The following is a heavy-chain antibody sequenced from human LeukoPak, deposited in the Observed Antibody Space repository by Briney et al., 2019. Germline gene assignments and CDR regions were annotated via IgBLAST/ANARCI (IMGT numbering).Heavy chain of an antibody. J-gene: IGHJ5*02. Sequence: ASVKVSCKASGYTFTGHYMHWVRQAPGQGLEWVGWINPNSGGTNYAQKFQGRVTMTRDTSISTAYMELSGLRSDDTAVYYCARDTTRDNWFDPWGQGTLVTVSS. D-gene: IGHD1-26*01. CDR2: INPNSGGT. CDR3: ARDTTRDNWFDP. V-gene: IGHV1-2*02. CDR1: GYTFTGHY.